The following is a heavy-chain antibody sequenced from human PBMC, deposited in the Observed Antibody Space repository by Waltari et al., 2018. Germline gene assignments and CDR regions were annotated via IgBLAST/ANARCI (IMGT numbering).Heavy chain of an antibody. Sequence: QVQLQESGPGLVKPSETLSLTCTVSGYSLSSGYYWGWIRQPPGKGLEWIGSIYHSGSTYYNPSLKSRVTISVDTSKNQFSLKLSSVTAADTAVYYCARATGSSPAEYFQHWGQGTLVTVSS. V-gene: IGHV4-38-2*02. D-gene: IGHD1-26*01. J-gene: IGHJ1*01. CDR3: ARATGSSPAEYFQH. CDR2: IYHSGST. CDR1: GYSLSSGYY.